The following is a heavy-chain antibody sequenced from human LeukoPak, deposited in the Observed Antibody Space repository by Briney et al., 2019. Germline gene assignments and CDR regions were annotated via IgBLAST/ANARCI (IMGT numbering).Heavy chain of an antibody. J-gene: IGHJ4*02. CDR3: ARDGAVAGLDY. V-gene: IGHV3-7*03. CDR2: IKQDGSEK. CDR1: GFTFSSYS. Sequence: GGSLRLSCAASGFTFSSYSMNWVRQAPGKGLEWVANIKQDGSEKYYVDSVKGRFTISRDNAKNSLYPQMNSLRAEDAAVYYCARDGAVAGLDYWGQGTLVTVSS. D-gene: IGHD6-19*01.